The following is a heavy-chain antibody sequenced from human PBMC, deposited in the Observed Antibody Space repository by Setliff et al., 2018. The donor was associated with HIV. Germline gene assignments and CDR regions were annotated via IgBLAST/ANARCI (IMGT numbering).Heavy chain of an antibody. CDR1: GFTFSSYA. D-gene: IGHD6-6*01. V-gene: IGHV3-23*01. Sequence: PGGSLRLSCAASGFTFSSYAMSWVRQAPGKGLEWVSAISGSGGSTYYADSVKGRFTISRDNSKNTLYLQMNSLRAEDTAVYYCAKKGQLVYYYYYYYMDVWGKGTTVTVSS. CDR3: AKKGQLVYYYYYYYMDV. CDR2: ISGSGGST. J-gene: IGHJ6*03.